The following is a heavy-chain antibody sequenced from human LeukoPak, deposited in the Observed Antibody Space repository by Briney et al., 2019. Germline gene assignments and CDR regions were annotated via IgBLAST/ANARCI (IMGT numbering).Heavy chain of an antibody. CDR2: IYYSGST. V-gene: IGHV4-59*01. J-gene: IGHJ4*02. Sequence: PSETLSLTCTVSGGSISSYYWSWIRQPPGKGLEWIGYIYYSGSTNYNPSLKSRVTISVDTSKNQFSLKLSSVTAADTAVYYCARTAETAAAGYYFDYWGQGTLVTVSS. CDR3: ARTAETAAAGYYFDY. D-gene: IGHD6-13*01. CDR1: GGSISSYY.